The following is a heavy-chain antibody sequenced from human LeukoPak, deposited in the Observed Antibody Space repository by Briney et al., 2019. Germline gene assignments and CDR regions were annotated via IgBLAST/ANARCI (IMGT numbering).Heavy chain of an antibody. Sequence: PSETLSLTCTVSGGSISTYYWSWIRQPPGKGLEWIGEISHSGRTNYNPSLKSRVTISVDTSKNQFSLKLSSVTAADTAVYYCARVGEDSSGLDFDYWGQGTLVTVSS. V-gene: IGHV4-59*01. J-gene: IGHJ4*02. D-gene: IGHD3-22*01. CDR1: GGSISTYY. CDR3: ARVGEDSSGLDFDY. CDR2: ISHSGRT.